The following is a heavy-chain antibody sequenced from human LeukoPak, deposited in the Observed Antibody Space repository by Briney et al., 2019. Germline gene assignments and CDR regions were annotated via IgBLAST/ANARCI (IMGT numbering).Heavy chain of an antibody. J-gene: IGHJ4*02. CDR3: ARAVSTYCSTTKCYPGEGY. CDR1: GYTFTGFY. CDR2: INPNSGGT. V-gene: IGHV1-2*02. D-gene: IGHD2-2*01. Sequence: GASVKVSCKASGYTFTGFYMHWVRQAPGQGLEWMGWINPNSGGTKYEQRFQGRVTMTRGTSISTAYMELSSLSSDDTAVYYCARAVSTYCSTTKCYPGEGYWGQGSLVTVSS.